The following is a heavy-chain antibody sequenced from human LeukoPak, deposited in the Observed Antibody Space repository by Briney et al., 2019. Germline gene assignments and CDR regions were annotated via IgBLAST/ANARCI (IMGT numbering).Heavy chain of an antibody. CDR1: GFTFSSYA. CDR3: AKGGPVAASVYWYFDL. V-gene: IGHV3-23*01. D-gene: IGHD6-25*01. J-gene: IGHJ2*01. Sequence: PGGSLRLSCAASGFTFSSYAMSWARQAPGKGLEWVSSIGGSGDSTFYADSVKGRFTISRDNSKNTLYLQMSSLKDEDRAVYFCAKGGPVAASVYWYFDLWGRGALVTVSS. CDR2: IGGSGDST.